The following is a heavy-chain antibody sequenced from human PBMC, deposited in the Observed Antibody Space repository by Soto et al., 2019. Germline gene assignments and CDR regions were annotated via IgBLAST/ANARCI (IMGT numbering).Heavy chain of an antibody. V-gene: IGHV4-30-4*01. CDR3: ASSGTYNWFDP. Sequence: SETLSLTCTVSGGSISSGDYYWSWIRQPPGKGLEWIGYIYYSGSTYYNPSLKSRVTISVDTSKNQFSLKLSSVTAADTAVYYCASSGTYNWFDPCGQGTLVTVSS. J-gene: IGHJ5*02. CDR1: GGSISSGDYY. D-gene: IGHD1-1*01. CDR2: IYYSGST.